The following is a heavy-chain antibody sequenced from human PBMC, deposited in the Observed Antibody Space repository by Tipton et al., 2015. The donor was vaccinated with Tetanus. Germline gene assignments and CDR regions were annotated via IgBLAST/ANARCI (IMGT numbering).Heavy chain of an antibody. CDR3: ARGAGAFRDYIAVAWGWFDP. Sequence: SLRLSCAASGFTFSSYSMNWVRQAPGKGLEWVSSISSSSSYIYYADSVKGRFTISRDNAKNSLYLQMNSLRAEDTAVYYCARGAGAFRDYIAVAWGWFDPWGQGTPVTVSS. V-gene: IGHV3-21*01. CDR1: GFTFSSYS. D-gene: IGHD6-19*01. J-gene: IGHJ5*02. CDR2: ISSSSSYI.